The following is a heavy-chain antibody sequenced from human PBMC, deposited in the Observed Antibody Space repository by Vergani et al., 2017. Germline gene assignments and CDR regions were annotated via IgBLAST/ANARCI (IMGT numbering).Heavy chain of an antibody. CDR3: ARTESFILRYFHWAL. Sequence: QLHLQESGPGLVKPSETLSLTCTVSGGSIPSRSYYWGWIRQPPGKGLDWIGNIYHSGGAYYNHSLKGRVTISVDTSKNQFSLEVTSVTAADTAIYFCARTESFILRYFHWALWGQGTLVTVSS. V-gene: IGHV4-39*01. CDR1: GGSIPSRSYY. CDR2: IYHSGGA. J-gene: IGHJ4*02. D-gene: IGHD3-9*01.